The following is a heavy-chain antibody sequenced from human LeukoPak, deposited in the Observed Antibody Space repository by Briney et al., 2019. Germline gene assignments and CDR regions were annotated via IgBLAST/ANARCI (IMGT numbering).Heavy chain of an antibody. CDR2: IYSGGST. D-gene: IGHD4-17*01. CDR1: GFTVSSNY. V-gene: IGHV3-53*01. CDR3: ARDYGDYGGPVDY. Sequence: GGSLRLSCAASGFTVSSNYMSWVRQAPGKGLEWVSVIYSGGSTYYADSVKGRFTISRDNSKNTLYLQTNSLRAEDTAVYYCARDYGDYGGPVDYWGQGTLVTVSS. J-gene: IGHJ4*02.